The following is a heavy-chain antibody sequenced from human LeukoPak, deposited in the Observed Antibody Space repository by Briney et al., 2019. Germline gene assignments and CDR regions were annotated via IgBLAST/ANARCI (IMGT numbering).Heavy chain of an antibody. J-gene: IGHJ4*02. Sequence: SETLSLTCTVSGGSISSSSYYWGWIRQPPGKGLEWIGSIYYSGSTYYNPSLKSRVTISVDTSKNQFPLKLSSVTAADTAVYYCARQDTAMVFDYWGQGTLVTVSS. CDR2: IYYSGST. CDR3: ARQDTAMVFDY. CDR1: GGSISSSSYY. V-gene: IGHV4-39*01. D-gene: IGHD5-18*01.